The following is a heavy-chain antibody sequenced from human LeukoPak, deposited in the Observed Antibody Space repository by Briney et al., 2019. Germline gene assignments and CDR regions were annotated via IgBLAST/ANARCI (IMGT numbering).Heavy chain of an antibody. D-gene: IGHD4-17*01. CDR2: INHSGST. Sequence: SETLSLTCAVYGGSFSGYYWSWIRQPPGKGLEWIGEINHSGSTNYNPSLKSRVTISVDTSKNQFSLKLSSVTAADTAVYYCARRLTTVGYYFDYWGQGTLVTVSS. CDR3: ARRLTTVGYYFDY. V-gene: IGHV4-34*01. J-gene: IGHJ4*02. CDR1: GGSFSGYY.